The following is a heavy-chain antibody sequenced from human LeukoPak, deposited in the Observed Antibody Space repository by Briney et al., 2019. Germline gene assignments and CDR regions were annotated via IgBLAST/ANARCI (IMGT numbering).Heavy chain of an antibody. CDR1: GFTFSSYS. CDR3: ARPGEIAAPGNPDY. V-gene: IGHV3-48*01. D-gene: IGHD6-13*01. J-gene: IGHJ4*02. CDR2: ISSSSSTI. Sequence: GGSLRLSCAASGFTFSSYSMNWVRQAPGKGLEWVSCISSSSSTIYYADSVKGRFTISRDNAKNSLYLQMNSLRAEDTAVYYCARPGEIAAPGNPDYWGQGTLVTVSS.